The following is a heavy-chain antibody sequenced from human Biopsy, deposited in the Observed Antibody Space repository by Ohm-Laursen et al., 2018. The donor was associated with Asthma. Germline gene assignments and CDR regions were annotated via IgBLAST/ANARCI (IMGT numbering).Heavy chain of an antibody. J-gene: IGHJ4*02. CDR3: ARHWNWGSFFDY. Sequence: SGTLSLTCAVSGGSMSSSSYSWGWIRQPPGKGLEWIGSISYTGNTDIPSLRSRVTLSLNTSKNNFPLKLTSVTAADTAVFYCARHWNWGSFFDYWGQGMLVTVSS. CDR2: ISYTGNT. D-gene: IGHD7-27*01. V-gene: IGHV4-39*01. CDR1: GGSMSSSSYS.